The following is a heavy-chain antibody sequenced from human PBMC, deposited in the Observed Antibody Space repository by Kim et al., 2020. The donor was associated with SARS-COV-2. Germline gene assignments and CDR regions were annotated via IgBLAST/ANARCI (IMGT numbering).Heavy chain of an antibody. CDR3: ARGGTMIVVVRDYFDY. J-gene: IGHJ4*02. V-gene: IGHV3-23*01. Sequence: SVKGRLTISREHSKNTLYLQMNSLRAEDTAVYYCARGGTMIVVVRDYFDYWGQGTLVTVSS. D-gene: IGHD3-22*01.